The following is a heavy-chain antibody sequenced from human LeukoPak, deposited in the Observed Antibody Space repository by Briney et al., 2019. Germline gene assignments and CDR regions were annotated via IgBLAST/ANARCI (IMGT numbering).Heavy chain of an antibody. J-gene: IGHJ4*02. D-gene: IGHD7-27*01. Sequence: GGSLRLSCAASGFTVSTNYMHWVRQAPGKGLQWVSVLYSGGRTYYGDSVKGRFTISRDNAKNSLYLQMNSLRVEDTAIYYCARDYVWGSSESDYWGQGTLVTVSS. V-gene: IGHV3-66*01. CDR1: GFTVSTNY. CDR3: ARDYVWGSSESDY. CDR2: LYSGGRT.